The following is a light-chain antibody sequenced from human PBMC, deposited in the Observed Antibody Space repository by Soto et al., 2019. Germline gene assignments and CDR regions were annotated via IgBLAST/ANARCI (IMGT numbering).Light chain of an antibody. CDR2: AAS. CDR3: QQYGDLPPT. V-gene: IGKV3-20*01. Sequence: EIVLTQSPGTLSLSPGERATLSCRASQSVGSIYLAWYQQKVGQAPGLLIYAASSRATGIPDRFSGSGSGTDFTLTISRLEPEDFVVYHCQQYGDLPPTFGQGTKVDIK. CDR1: QSVGSIY. J-gene: IGKJ1*01.